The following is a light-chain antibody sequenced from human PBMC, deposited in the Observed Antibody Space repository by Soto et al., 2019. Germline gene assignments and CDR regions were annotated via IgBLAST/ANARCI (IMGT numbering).Light chain of an antibody. CDR1: QSVSSY. CDR2: DAS. CDR3: HERSNWPWT. V-gene: IGKV3-11*01. Sequence: EIVLTQSPATLSLSPGERATLSCRASQSVSSYLAWYKQKPGQAPRRLIYDASNWATGIPARFSGSGSGTDFSLTISSLEPEDFAVYYCHERSNWPWTVGQGTKVEIK. J-gene: IGKJ1*01.